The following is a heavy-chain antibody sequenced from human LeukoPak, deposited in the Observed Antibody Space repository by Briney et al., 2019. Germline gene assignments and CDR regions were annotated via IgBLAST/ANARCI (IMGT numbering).Heavy chain of an antibody. Sequence: ASVKVSCTASGYTFTGYSMNWVRQAPGQAPEWVGWVNPNTGGTRYAQKFQGRVTMTRDTSITTAFMELRGLTFDDTAVFYCVREAGPLDWGQGTLVTVSS. CDR1: GYTFTGYS. J-gene: IGHJ4*02. V-gene: IGHV1-2*02. CDR3: VREAGPLD. CDR2: VNPNTGGT.